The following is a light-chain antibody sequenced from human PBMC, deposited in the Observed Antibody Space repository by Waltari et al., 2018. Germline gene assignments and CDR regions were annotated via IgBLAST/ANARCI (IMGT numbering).Light chain of an antibody. Sequence: DIVMTQSPDSLAVSLGERATINSKSRQSVLYSSSNKNYLAWYQQKPGQPPTLLIYCASTRESGVPDRFSGSGSGTDFTLTISSLQAEDVAVYYCQQYYSTPKTFGGGTKVEIK. V-gene: IGKV4-1*01. CDR1: QSVLYSSSNKNY. J-gene: IGKJ4*01. CDR2: CAS. CDR3: QQYYSTPKT.